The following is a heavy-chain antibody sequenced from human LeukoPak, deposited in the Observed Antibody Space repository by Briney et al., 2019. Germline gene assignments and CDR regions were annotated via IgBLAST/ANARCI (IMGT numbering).Heavy chain of an antibody. CDR1: GYSFTSYW. CDR3: ARRDIVVVPAAGHDAFDI. D-gene: IGHD2-2*01. CDR2: IYPGDSDT. J-gene: IGHJ3*02. V-gene: IGHV5-51*01. Sequence: GESLKISCKGSGYSFTSYWIGWVRQMPGEGLEWMGIIYPGDSDTRYSPSFQGQVTISADKSISTAYLQWSSLKASDTAMYYCARRDIVVVPAAGHDAFDIWGQGTMVTVSS.